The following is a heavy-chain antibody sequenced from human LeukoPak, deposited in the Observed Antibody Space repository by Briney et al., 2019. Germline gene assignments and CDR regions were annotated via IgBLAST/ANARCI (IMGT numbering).Heavy chain of an antibody. CDR1: GFTFSTHA. CDR2: ITGGGSS. Sequence: GGSLRLSCAASGFTFSTHAMGWVRQAPGKGLEWVSSITGGGSSYYTDSVRGRFTISRDNSKDTLYLQMNSLTAEDTAVYYCATGSTPGNGYYFDYWGQGALVTVSS. V-gene: IGHV3-23*01. J-gene: IGHJ4*02. CDR3: ATGSTPGNGYYFDY. D-gene: IGHD3-10*01.